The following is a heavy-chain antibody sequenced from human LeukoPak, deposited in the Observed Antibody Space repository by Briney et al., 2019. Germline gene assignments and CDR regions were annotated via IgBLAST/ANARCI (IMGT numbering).Heavy chain of an antibody. CDR3: ARAPNDYGDYYYYDMDV. CDR2: ISAYNGDT. Sequence: ASVKVSCKTSGYIFGHNGIGWVRQAPGQGPEWMGWISAYNGDTNYAQNFQGRVTMTRDTSTSTVYMELRSLRSDDTAVYYCARAPNDYGDYYYYDMDVWGQGTTVTVSS. D-gene: IGHD4-17*01. V-gene: IGHV1-18*01. J-gene: IGHJ6*02. CDR1: GYIFGHNG.